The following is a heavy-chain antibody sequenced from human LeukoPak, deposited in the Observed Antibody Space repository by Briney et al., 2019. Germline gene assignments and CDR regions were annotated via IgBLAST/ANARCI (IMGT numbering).Heavy chain of an antibody. J-gene: IGHJ4*02. CDR3: ARDNRARYYGFDY. D-gene: IGHD3-10*01. Sequence: PGGSLRLSCAASGFTVSSNYMSWVRQAPGKGLEWVSVIYSGGSTYYADSVKGRFTISRDNSKNTLYPQMNSLRAEDTAVYYCARDNRARYYGFDYWGQGTLVTVSS. CDR1: GFTVSSNY. CDR2: IYSGGST. V-gene: IGHV3-66*02.